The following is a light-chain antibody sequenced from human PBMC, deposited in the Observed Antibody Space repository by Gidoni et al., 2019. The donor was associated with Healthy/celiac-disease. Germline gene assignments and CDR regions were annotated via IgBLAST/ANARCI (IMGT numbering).Light chain of an antibody. CDR2: AAS. CDR3: QQSYSTPYT. V-gene: IGKV1-39*01. Sequence: DIQMTQSPSSLSASVGDRVTITYRASQSISSYLNWYQQKPGKAPKLLIYAASSLQSGVPSRFSGSGSGTDFTLTISSLQPEDFATYYCQQSYSTPYTFXQXTKLEIK. J-gene: IGKJ2*01. CDR1: QSISSY.